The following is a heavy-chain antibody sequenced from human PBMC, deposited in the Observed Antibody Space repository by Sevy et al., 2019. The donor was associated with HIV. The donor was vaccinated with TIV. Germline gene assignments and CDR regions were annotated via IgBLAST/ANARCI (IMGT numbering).Heavy chain of an antibody. V-gene: IGHV4-34*01. D-gene: IGHD3-22*01. CDR2: INHSGST. J-gene: IGHJ4*02. CDR1: GGSFSGYY. Sequence: SETLSLTCAVYGGSFSGYYWSWIRQPPGKGLEWIGEINHSGSTNYNPSLKSRVTISVDTSKNQFSLKLSSVTAADTAVYYCARGDCRDDRCLAFDYWGQGTLVTVSS. CDR3: ARGDCRDDRCLAFDY.